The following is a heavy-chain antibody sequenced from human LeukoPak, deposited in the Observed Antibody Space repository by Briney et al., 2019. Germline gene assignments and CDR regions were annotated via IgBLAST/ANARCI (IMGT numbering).Heavy chain of an antibody. J-gene: IGHJ5*02. D-gene: IGHD2-21*02. Sequence: WGSLRLSCRASGFGVSDNSMSWVRQAPGKGLEWVSVLYSGGNTYYGDSVKGRFTISRHNSKNTLYLQMNSLKPEDTAVYYCAKDRGDFPWGQGTLVTVSS. V-gene: IGHV3-53*04. CDR2: LYSGGNT. CDR1: GFGVSDNS. CDR3: AKDRGDFP.